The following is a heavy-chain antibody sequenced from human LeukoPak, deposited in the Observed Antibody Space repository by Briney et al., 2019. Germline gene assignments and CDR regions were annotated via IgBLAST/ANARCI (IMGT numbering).Heavy chain of an antibody. J-gene: IGHJ4*02. V-gene: IGHV3-48*02. CDR3: ARWVRGSGSYHFDY. D-gene: IGHD3-10*01. Sequence: GGSLRLSCVVSGFTFSSYGMNWVRQAPGKGLEWVSYINRGSSTIYYADSVKGRFIISRDNAKNSLYLQMNSLRDEDTAVYYCARWVRGSGSYHFDYWGQGTLVTVSS. CDR1: GFTFSSYG. CDR2: INRGSSTI.